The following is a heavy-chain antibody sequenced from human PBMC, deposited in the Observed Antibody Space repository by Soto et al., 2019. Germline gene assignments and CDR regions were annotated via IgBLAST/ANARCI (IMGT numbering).Heavy chain of an antibody. CDR2: IDTSGGNT. CDR3: ASDY. CDR1: GFTFGNYA. V-gene: IGHV3-23*05. Sequence: EVRMLESGGGLVQPGGSLRLSCTVSGFTFGNYAMSWVRQAPGKGLQWVSTIDTSGGNTYYADSVKGRFTISRDNSTTTLVLQLSSRRDDDTAVYYCASDYWGQGTLVTVSS. J-gene: IGHJ4*02.